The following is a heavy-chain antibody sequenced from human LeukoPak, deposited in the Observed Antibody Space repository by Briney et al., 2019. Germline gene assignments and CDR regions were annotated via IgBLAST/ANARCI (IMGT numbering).Heavy chain of an antibody. CDR2: ISGSGGST. CDR3: AKDRSSRRDAFDI. CDR1: GSTFSSYA. D-gene: IGHD2-2*01. J-gene: IGHJ3*02. V-gene: IGHV3-23*01. Sequence: GGSLRLSCAASGSTFSSYAMSWVRQAPGKGLEWVSAISGSGGSTYYADSVKGRFTISRDNSKNTLYLQMNSLRAEDTAVYYCAKDRSSRRDAFDIWGQGTMVTVSS.